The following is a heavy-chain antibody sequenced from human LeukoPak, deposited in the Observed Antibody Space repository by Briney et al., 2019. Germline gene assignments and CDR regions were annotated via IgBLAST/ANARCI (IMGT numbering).Heavy chain of an antibody. CDR2: INPNSGGT. Sequence: GASVKVSCKASGYTFTGYYMHWVRQAPGQGLEWMGWINPNSGGTNYAQKFQGRVTMTRDTSISTAYMELSRLRSEDTAVYYCARGPGPDYDFWSGYFWFYGMDVWGQGTTVTVSS. D-gene: IGHD3-3*01. CDR1: GYTFTGYY. CDR3: ARGPGPDYDFWSGYFWFYGMDV. V-gene: IGHV1-2*02. J-gene: IGHJ6*02.